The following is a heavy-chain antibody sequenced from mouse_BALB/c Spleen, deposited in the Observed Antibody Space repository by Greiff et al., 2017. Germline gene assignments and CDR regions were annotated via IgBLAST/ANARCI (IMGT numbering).Heavy chain of an antibody. Sequence: VQLQQPGAELVKPGASVKLSCKASGYTFTSYWMHWVKQRPGQGLEWIGEINPSNGRTNYNEKFKSKATLTVDKSSSTAYMQLSSLTSEDSAVYYCARGGGFDYWGKGTTLSLL. J-gene: IGHJ2*01. CDR3: ARGGGFDY. CDR1: GYTFTSYW. CDR2: INPSNGRT. V-gene: IGHV1S81*02.